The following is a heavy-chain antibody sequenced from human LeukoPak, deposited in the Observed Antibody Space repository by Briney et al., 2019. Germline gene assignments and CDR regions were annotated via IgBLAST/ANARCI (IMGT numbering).Heavy chain of an antibody. D-gene: IGHD3-3*02. J-gene: IGHJ4*02. CDR1: GFTFSSYS. CDR2: ISSSSSYI. V-gene: IGHV3-21*01. CDR3: ARESIFGPDPDY. Sequence: NPGGSLRLSCAASGFTFSSYSMNWVRQAPGKGLEWVSSISSSSSYIYYADSVKGRFTISRDNAKNSLYLQMNSLRAEDTAVYYCARESIFGPDPDYWGQGTLVTVSS.